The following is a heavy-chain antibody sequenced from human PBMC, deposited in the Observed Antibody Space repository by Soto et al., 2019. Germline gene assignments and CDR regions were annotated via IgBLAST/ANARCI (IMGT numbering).Heavy chain of an antibody. D-gene: IGHD3-10*01. V-gene: IGHV1-69*12. J-gene: IGHJ4*02. CDR3: ARDRNPGQADY. CDR1: GGTFSSYA. CDR2: IVPIFGTA. Sequence: QVQLVQSGAEVKKPGSSVKVSCKAYGGTFSSYAISWVRQAPGLGLEWMGGIVPIFGTANYAQKFQGRVTITAGESKSTAYMELSSLRSEDTAVYYCARDRNPGQADYWGQGTLVTVSS.